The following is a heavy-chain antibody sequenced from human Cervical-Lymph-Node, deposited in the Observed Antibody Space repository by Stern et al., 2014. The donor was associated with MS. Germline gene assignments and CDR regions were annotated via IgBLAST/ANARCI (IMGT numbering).Heavy chain of an antibody. CDR1: GYNFIDYY. CDR2: VNPNNGDT. Sequence: QVQLVQSGTEVKKPGASVKVSCKPSGYNFIDYYIHWVRQAPGQGLEWMGWVNPNNGDTNYAQKFRGRVAMTSDTSINTTYMELNGLTSGDTGIYYCERVRDYWGQGALVIVSS. CDR3: ERVRDY. J-gene: IGHJ4*02. V-gene: IGHV1-2*02.